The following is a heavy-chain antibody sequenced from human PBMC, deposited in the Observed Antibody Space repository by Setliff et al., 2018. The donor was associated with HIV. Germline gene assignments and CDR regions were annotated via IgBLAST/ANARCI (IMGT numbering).Heavy chain of an antibody. Sequence: SVKVSCKASGGTFSSYAITWVRQAPGQGLEWMGGVIPTLGLASYPQKFRDRFTVTTDTSTSTAYMELRSLSPDDTAVYYCATGGGQSFDYWGQGTLVTVSS. CDR3: ATGGGQSFDY. CDR2: VIPTLGLA. D-gene: IGHD1-26*01. CDR1: GGTFSSYA. J-gene: IGHJ4*02. V-gene: IGHV1-69*10.